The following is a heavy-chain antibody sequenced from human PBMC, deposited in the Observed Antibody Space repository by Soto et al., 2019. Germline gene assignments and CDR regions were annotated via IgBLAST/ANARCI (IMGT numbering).Heavy chain of an antibody. V-gene: IGHV4-59*08. CDR3: ARHQTDDYVWGSYLDY. J-gene: IGHJ4*02. Sequence: QVQLQESGPGLVKPSETLSLTCTVSGGSISSYYWSWIRQPPGKGLEWIGYIYYSGSPKYNPSLKSRVTISVDTSKNQFSLKLSSVTAADTAVYYCARHQTDDYVWGSYLDYWGQGTLVTVSS. D-gene: IGHD3-16*01. CDR2: IYYSGSP. CDR1: GGSISSYY.